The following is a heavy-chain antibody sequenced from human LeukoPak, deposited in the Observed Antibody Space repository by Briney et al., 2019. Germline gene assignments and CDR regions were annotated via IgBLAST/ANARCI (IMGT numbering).Heavy chain of an antibody. D-gene: IGHD1-26*01. J-gene: IGHJ3*02. V-gene: IGHV3-53*01. CDR2: IYSGGST. Sequence: GGSLRLSCGTSGFTFTNYWMSCVRQAPGKGLEWVSLIYSGGSTNYVDSVKGRFTISRDNSKNTLYLQMNSLRAEDTAVYYCARDGGGTYSLAFDIWGQGTMVTVSS. CDR3: ARDGGGTYSLAFDI. CDR1: GFTFTNYW.